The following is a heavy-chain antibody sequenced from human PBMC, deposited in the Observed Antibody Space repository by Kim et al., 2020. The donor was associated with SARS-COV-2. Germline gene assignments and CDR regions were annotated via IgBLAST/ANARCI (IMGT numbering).Heavy chain of an antibody. CDR1: GGSISSSSYY. J-gene: IGHJ6*02. V-gene: IGHV4-39*01. CDR3: ARVFRLGYYYGMDV. D-gene: IGHD3-16*01. CDR2: IYYSGST. Sequence: SETLSLTCTVSGGSISSSSYYWGWIRQPPGKGLEWIGSIYYSGSTYYNPSPKSRVTISVDTSNNRFSLKLSSVTAADTAVYYCARVFRLGYYYGMDVWGQGTTVTVSS.